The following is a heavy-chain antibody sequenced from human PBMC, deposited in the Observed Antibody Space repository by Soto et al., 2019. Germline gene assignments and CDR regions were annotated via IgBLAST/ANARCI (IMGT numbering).Heavy chain of an antibody. CDR1: GLTFSSYG. D-gene: IGHD2-2*01. Sequence: QVHLVESGGGVVQPGRSLRLSCAASGLTFSSYGMHWVRQAPGKGLEWLAVISKDGRDQYYADSVKGRFTISRDNSKDTLYLQMFSLSAEDTAVYYCAKIETGTNQDFDYWGQGTLVTVSS. CDR2: ISKDGRDQ. V-gene: IGHV3-30*18. J-gene: IGHJ4*02. CDR3: AKIETGTNQDFDY.